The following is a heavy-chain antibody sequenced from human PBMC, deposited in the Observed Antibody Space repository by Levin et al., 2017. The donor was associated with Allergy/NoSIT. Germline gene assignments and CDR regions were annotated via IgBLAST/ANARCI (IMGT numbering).Heavy chain of an antibody. Sequence: GESLKISCTGSGFTFGDYAMSWVRQAPGKGLEWVGFIRNKAHGGTTEYAASVKGRLTISRDDSKSIVYLHMNSLQTEDTAVYFCARGGPPNYDDNWGSYRDRYLDYWGQGTLVTVSS. V-gene: IGHV3-49*04. CDR1: GFTFGDYA. D-gene: IGHD3-16*02. J-gene: IGHJ4*02. CDR3: ARGGPPNYDDNWGSYRDRYLDY. CDR2: IRNKAHGGTT.